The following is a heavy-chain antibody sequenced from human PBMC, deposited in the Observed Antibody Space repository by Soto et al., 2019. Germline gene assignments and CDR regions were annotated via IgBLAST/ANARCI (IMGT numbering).Heavy chain of an antibody. CDR2: IYYSGST. Sequence: QVQLQESGPGLVKPSETLSLTCTVSGGSISSYYWSWIRQPPGKVRDWIGYIYYSGSTNYNPSLKSRVTISVDTTKNQFSLKLSAVTAADTAVYYCARYLRYYGSGSWYMGVCGKGTSVNVSS. J-gene: IGHJ6*03. CDR1: GGSISSYY. D-gene: IGHD3-10*01. CDR3: ARYLRYYGSGSWYMGV. V-gene: IGHV4-59*01.